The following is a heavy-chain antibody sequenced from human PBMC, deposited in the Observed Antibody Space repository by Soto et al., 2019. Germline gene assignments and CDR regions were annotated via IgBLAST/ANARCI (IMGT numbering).Heavy chain of an antibody. Sequence: QVQLVESGGGVVQPGRSLRLSCAAFGFTFSSYAMHWVRQAPGKGLEWVAVISYDGSNKYYADSVKGRFTISRDNSKNTLYLQMNSLRAEDTAVYYCARDRDYGSGTRGDAFDIWGQGTMVTVSS. CDR3: ARDRDYGSGTRGDAFDI. D-gene: IGHD3-10*01. J-gene: IGHJ3*02. CDR2: ISYDGSNK. V-gene: IGHV3-30-3*01. CDR1: GFTFSSYA.